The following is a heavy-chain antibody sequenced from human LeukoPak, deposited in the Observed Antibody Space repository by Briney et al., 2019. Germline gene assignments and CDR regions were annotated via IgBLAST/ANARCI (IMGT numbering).Heavy chain of an antibody. J-gene: IGHJ5*02. CDR3: ARDLGQYYDTSDNWFDP. CDR1: GFTFSTYR. V-gene: IGHV3-7*01. CDR2: IKQDGSEK. D-gene: IGHD3-22*01. Sequence: GGSLRLSCAASGFTFSTYRMSWVRQAPGKGLEWVANIKQDGSEKHYVDSVKGRFTISRDNSKNTLYLHVNSLRPEDTAVYYCARDLGQYYDTSDNWFDPWGQGTLVTVSS.